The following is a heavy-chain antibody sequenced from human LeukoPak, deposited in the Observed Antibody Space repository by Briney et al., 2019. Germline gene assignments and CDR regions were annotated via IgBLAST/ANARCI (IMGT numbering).Heavy chain of an antibody. CDR3: ARGAISSHGFDI. CDR1: GYTFTHYH. J-gene: IGHJ3*02. CDR2: NSTDNGNT. D-gene: IGHD3-3*01. V-gene: IGHV1-18*01. Sequence: ASVKVSCKASGYTFTHYHFSWVRQAPGQGLEWMGWNSTDNGNTNYAQKFQGRVTMTTDTSTTTAYMELRSLRSDDTAVYYCARGAISSHGFDIWGQGTMVTVSS.